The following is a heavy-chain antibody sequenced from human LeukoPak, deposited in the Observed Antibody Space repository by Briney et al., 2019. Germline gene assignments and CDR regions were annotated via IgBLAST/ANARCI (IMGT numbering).Heavy chain of an antibody. V-gene: IGHV3-30*04. CDR2: ISYDGSNK. D-gene: IGHD3-10*01. CDR1: GFTFNTYS. CDR3: AKDRLWFGEVGGFDP. Sequence: GRSLRLSCVASGFTFNTYSMHWVRQAPGKGLEWVAVISYDGSNKYYADSVKGRFTISRDNSKNTLYLQMNSLRAEDTAVYYCAKDRLWFGEVGGFDPWGQGTLVTVSS. J-gene: IGHJ5*02.